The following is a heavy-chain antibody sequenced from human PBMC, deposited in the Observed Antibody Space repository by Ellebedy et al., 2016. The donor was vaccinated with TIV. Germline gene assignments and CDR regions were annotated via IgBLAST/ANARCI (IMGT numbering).Heavy chain of an antibody. CDR1: GYSFTSYW. Sequence: GESLKISCKGSGYSFTSYWIGWVRQMPGKGLEWMGIIYPGDSDTRYSPSFQGQVTISADKSISTAYLQWSSLKASDTAMYYCARFRAAAGTPLLYYYGMDVWGQGTTVTVSS. CDR2: IYPGDSDT. J-gene: IGHJ6*02. V-gene: IGHV5-51*01. D-gene: IGHD6-13*01. CDR3: ARFRAAAGTPLLYYYGMDV.